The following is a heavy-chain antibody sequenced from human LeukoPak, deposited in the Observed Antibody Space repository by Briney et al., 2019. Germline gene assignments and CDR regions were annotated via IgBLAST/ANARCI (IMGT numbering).Heavy chain of an antibody. J-gene: IGHJ4*02. V-gene: IGHV1-69*04. Sequence: ASVKVSCKASGYTFTSYPMNWVRQAPGQGLEWMGRIIPLLGIANFAQKFQGRVTITADKSTSTAYMELSSLRSEDTAVCYCARDRDGSSGYGPYYSFDYWGQGTLVTVSS. CDR3: ARDRDGSSGYGPYYSFDY. D-gene: IGHD3-22*01. CDR2: IIPLLGIA. CDR1: GYTFTSYP.